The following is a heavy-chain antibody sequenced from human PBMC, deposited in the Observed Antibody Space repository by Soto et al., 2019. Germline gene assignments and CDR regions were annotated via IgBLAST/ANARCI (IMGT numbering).Heavy chain of an antibody. CDR1: GYSFTSYW. J-gene: IGHJ4*02. V-gene: IGHV5-10-1*01. CDR2: IDPSDSYS. D-gene: IGHD6-19*01. CDR3: ARHGSGREKYQFDY. Sequence: GESLKISCKGSGYSFTSYWISWVRQMPGKGLEWMVRIDPSDSYSNYSPSFQGHVTISADKSISTAYLQWSSLKASDTAMYYCARHGSGREKYQFDYWGQGTLVTVYS.